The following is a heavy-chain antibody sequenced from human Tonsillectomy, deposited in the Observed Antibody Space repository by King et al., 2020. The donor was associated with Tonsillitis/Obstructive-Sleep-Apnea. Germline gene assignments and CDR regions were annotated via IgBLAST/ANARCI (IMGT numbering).Heavy chain of an antibody. Sequence: VQLVESGGGVVQPGRSLRLSCAASGFTFSSYAMHWVRQAPGKGLEWVAVILYDGGNKYYADSVKGRFTSSRDNSKDTLYLQMNSLRAEDTAVYYCAREGGYCSGGSCYYHAFDIWGQGRMVTVSS. J-gene: IGHJ3*02. CDR2: ILYDGGNK. V-gene: IGHV3-30*01. D-gene: IGHD2-15*01. CDR1: GFTFSSYA. CDR3: AREGGYCSGGSCYYHAFDI.